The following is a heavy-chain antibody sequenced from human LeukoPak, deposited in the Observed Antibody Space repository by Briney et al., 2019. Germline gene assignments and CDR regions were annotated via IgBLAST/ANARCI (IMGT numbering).Heavy chain of an antibody. D-gene: IGHD3-10*01. Sequence: GASVKVSCKASGGTFSSYAISWVRQAPGQGLEWTGGIIPIFGTANYAQKFQGRVTITADKSTSTAYMELSSLRSEDTAVYYCARLGLPYDSGSYDDYWGQGTLVTVSS. V-gene: IGHV1-69*06. CDR3: ARLGLPYDSGSYDDY. CDR1: GGTFSSYA. J-gene: IGHJ4*02. CDR2: IIPIFGTA.